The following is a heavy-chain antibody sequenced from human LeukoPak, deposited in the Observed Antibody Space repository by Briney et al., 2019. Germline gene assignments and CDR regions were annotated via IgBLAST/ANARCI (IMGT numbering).Heavy chain of an antibody. Sequence: GGSLRLSCAASGFTLSSYSMNWVRQAPGKGLEWVSSISSSSSYIYYADSVKGRFTISRDNAKNSLYLQMNSLRAEDTAVYYCARASPTYYDFWSGSYFDYWGQGTLVTVSS. CDR1: GFTLSSYS. CDR3: ARASPTYYDFWSGSYFDY. J-gene: IGHJ4*02. CDR2: ISSSSSYI. D-gene: IGHD3-3*01. V-gene: IGHV3-21*01.